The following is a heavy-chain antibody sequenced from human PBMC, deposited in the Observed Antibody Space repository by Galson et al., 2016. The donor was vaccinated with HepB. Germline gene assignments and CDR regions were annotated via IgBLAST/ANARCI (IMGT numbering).Heavy chain of an antibody. CDR1: GDSVSSNSAA. CDR3: ARIAVAKSIS. D-gene: IGHD6-19*01. V-gene: IGHV6-1*01. CDR2: TYYRSKWES. Sequence: CAISGDSVSSNSAAWSWIRQSPSRGLEWLGRTYYRSKWESDYAESVTGRITINPDTSKNQFSPQLNSVTPEDTAVYYCARIAVAKSISWGQGPLVTVSS. J-gene: IGHJ5*02.